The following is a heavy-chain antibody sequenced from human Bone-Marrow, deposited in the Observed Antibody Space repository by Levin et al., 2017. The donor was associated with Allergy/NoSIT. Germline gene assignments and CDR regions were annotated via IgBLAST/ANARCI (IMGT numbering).Heavy chain of an antibody. CDR3: ARLEMATINHFDY. CDR1: GYSFTSYW. CDR2: IYPGDSDT. Sequence: GASVKVSCKGSGYSFTSYWIGWVRQMPGKGLEWMGIIYPGDSDTRYSPSFQGQVTISADKSISTAYLQWSSLKASDTAMYYCARLEMATINHFDYWGQGTLVTVSS. J-gene: IGHJ4*02. D-gene: IGHD5-24*01. V-gene: IGHV5-51*01.